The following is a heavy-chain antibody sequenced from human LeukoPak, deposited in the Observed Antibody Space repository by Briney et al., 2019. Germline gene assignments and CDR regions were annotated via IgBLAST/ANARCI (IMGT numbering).Heavy chain of an antibody. Sequence: ASVKVSCKVSGYTLTELSMHWVRQAPGKGLEWMGGFDPEDGETIYAQKFQGRVTMTEDTSTDTAYMELSRLRSDDTAVYYCARDLRSSRVVPYWGQGTLVTVSS. D-gene: IGHD2-2*01. CDR3: ARDLRSSRVVPY. J-gene: IGHJ4*02. V-gene: IGHV1-24*01. CDR1: GYTLTELS. CDR2: FDPEDGET.